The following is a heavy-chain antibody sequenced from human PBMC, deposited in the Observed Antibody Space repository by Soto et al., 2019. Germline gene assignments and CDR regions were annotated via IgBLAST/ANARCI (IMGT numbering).Heavy chain of an antibody. CDR3: AKDRRSSSWYEAGYYYYYGMDV. D-gene: IGHD6-13*01. Sequence: GGSLRLSCAASGFTFISYGMHWVRQAPGKGLEWVAVISYDGSNKYYADSVKGRFTISRDNSKNTLYLQMNSLRAEDTAVYYCAKDRRSSSWYEAGYYYYYGMDVWGQGTTVTVSS. CDR1: GFTFISYG. J-gene: IGHJ6*02. CDR2: ISYDGSNK. V-gene: IGHV3-30*18.